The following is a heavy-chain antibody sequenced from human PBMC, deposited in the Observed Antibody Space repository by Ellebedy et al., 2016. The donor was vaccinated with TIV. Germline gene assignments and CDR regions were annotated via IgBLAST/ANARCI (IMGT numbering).Heavy chain of an antibody. D-gene: IGHD3-16*01. Sequence: GGSLRLXCAVSGFTFSNAWMSWVRQAPGKGLEWVGCIRKTIDGGLTEYAAPVKGRFTISRDDSQNTLYLQMNSLKTEDTAVYYCLGNDYGDYWGQGTLVTVAS. V-gene: IGHV3-15*01. CDR3: LGNDYGDY. CDR1: GFTFSNAW. J-gene: IGHJ4*02. CDR2: IRKTIDGGLT.